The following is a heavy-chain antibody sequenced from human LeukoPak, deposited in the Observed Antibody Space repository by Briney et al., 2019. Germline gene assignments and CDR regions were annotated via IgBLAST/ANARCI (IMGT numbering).Heavy chain of an antibody. D-gene: IGHD1-26*01. CDR2: IHSVSST. J-gene: IGHJ3*02. CDR3: ARFHSGAPSYAFDI. Sequence: GGSLRLSRAASGITVSSNYMSWVRQAPGKGLEWVSVIHSVSSTYYADSVKGRFTISRDNSKNTLYLQMNSLRAEDTAVYYCARFHSGAPSYAFDIWGQGTMVTVSS. V-gene: IGHV3-53*01. CDR1: GITVSSNY.